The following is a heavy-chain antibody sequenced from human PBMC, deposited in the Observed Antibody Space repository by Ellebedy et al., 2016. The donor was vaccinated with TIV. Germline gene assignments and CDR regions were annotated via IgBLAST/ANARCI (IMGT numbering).Heavy chain of an antibody. CDR3: AREGYSSGPDFDY. CDR2: TKDKANSYTT. Sequence: GGSLRLSXAASGFSFSDHYMNCVRQAPGKGLEWVGRTKDKANSYTTEYAASVKGRFTISRDVSKNSVYLQMNTLKTEDTAVYYCAREGYSSGPDFDYWGQGTLVIVSS. J-gene: IGHJ4*02. CDR1: GFSFSDHY. V-gene: IGHV3-72*01. D-gene: IGHD3-22*01.